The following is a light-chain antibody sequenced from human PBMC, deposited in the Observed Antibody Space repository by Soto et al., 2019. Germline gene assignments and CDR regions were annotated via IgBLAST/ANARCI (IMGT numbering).Light chain of an antibody. CDR1: QSVSTNY. V-gene: IGKV3-20*01. CDR3: QQYANSHGT. J-gene: IGKJ1*01. CDR2: GAS. Sequence: ENVMTQSPWTLSLSPGERSALSFMASQSVSTNYVAWYQQKPGQAPRLLIYGASSRASGIPDRFRGSGSGTDFTLTISRLEPEDFAVYYCQQYANSHGTFGQGTKVDI.